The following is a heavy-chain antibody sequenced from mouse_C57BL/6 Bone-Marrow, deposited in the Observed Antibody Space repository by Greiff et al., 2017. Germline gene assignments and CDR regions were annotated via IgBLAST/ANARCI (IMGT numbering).Heavy chain of an antibody. CDR1: GYTFTSYW. D-gene: IGHD1-1*01. CDR3: ARRDYGSRAWFAY. Sequence: QVQLQQPGAELVKPGASVKLSCKASGYTFTSYWMQWVKQRPGQGLEWIGEIDPSDSYTNYNQKFKGKATLTVDPSSSTAYMQLSSLTSEDSAVYYCARRDYGSRAWFAYWGQGTLVTVSA. V-gene: IGHV1-50*01. CDR2: IDPSDSYT. J-gene: IGHJ3*01.